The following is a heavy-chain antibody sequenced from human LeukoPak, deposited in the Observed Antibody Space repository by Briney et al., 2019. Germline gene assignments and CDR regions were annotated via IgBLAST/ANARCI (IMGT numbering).Heavy chain of an antibody. CDR3: ARDLGATGYSSGYGGFDY. CDR2: IYYSGST. V-gene: IGHV4-61*01. J-gene: IGHJ4*02. CDR1: GGSVSSGSYY. Sequence: PSETLSLTCTVSGGSVSSGSYYWSWIRQPPGKGLEWIGYIYYSGSTNYNPSLKSRVTISIDTSKNQFSLKLSSVAAADTAVYYRARDLGATGYSSGYGGFDYWGQGTLVTVSS. D-gene: IGHD5-18*01.